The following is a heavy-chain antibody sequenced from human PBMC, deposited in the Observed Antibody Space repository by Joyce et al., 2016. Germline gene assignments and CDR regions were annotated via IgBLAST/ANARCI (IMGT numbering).Heavy chain of an antibody. CDR1: GGSVSVGAYY. CDR3: ARGAYYGSSGFPDFDY. J-gene: IGHJ4*02. V-gene: IGHV4-31*03. D-gene: IGHD3-22*01. CDR2: MYSSGGT. Sequence: QVQLQESGPGLVKPSQTLSLTCTVSGGSVSVGAYYWTWIRQHPGKGLELIGYMYSSGGTYYNPSLKSRVTILVHTSKNQFSLKLSSVTAADTAVYYCARGAYYGSSGFPDFDYWGQGTLVTVSS.